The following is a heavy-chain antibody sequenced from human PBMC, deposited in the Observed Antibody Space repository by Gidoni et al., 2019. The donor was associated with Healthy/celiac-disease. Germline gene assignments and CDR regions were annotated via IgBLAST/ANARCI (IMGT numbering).Heavy chain of an antibody. Sequence: EVQLLESGGGLVQPGGSLRLSCAASGFTFSSYAMSWVRQAPGKVLEWVSASSGSGGSTYDADPVKGRFTIARDNSKNTLYLQMNSLRAEDTAVYYCAKEGTMVRDKSGANWFDPWGQGTLVTVSS. CDR2: SSGSGGST. J-gene: IGHJ5*02. CDR1: GFTFSSYA. CDR3: AKEGTMVRDKSGANWFDP. V-gene: IGHV3-23*01. D-gene: IGHD3-10*01.